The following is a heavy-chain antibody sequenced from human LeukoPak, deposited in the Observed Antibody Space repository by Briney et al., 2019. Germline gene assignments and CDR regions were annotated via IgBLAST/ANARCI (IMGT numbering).Heavy chain of an antibody. J-gene: IGHJ4*02. D-gene: IGHD2-15*01. Sequence: SVKVSCKASGYTFTGYYMHWVRQAPGQGLEWMGWINPNSGGTNYAQKVQGRVTMTRDTSISTAYMELSRLRSDDTAVYYCARPRYCSGGSCYAYYFDYWGQGTLVTVSS. V-gene: IGHV1-2*02. CDR2: INPNSGGT. CDR3: ARPRYCSGGSCYAYYFDY. CDR1: GYTFTGYY.